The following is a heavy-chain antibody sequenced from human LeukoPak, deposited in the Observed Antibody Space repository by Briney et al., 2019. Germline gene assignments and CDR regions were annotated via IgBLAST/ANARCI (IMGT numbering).Heavy chain of an antibody. CDR2: IKEDGSEK. CDR1: GFTVSSNY. D-gene: IGHD1-26*01. V-gene: IGHV3-7*03. J-gene: IGHJ4*02. CDR3: AREEL. Sequence: PGGSLRLSCAASGFTVSSNYMSWVRQAPGKGLEWVANIKEDGSEKYYVDSVKGRFTISRDNAKNSLYLQMNSLRAEDTAVYYCAREELWGQGTLVTVSS.